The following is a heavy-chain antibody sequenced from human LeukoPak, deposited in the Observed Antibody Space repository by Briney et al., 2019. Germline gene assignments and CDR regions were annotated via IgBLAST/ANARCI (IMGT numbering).Heavy chain of an antibody. Sequence: GRSLRLSCAASGFTFSSYGMHWVRQAPGKGLDWVALISYDGSTKYFPDSLKGRFTISRDNSKNTLYLQMNSLRAEDTAVYYCATSTHMFGSGNYDDYGMDVWGQGTTVTVSS. D-gene: IGHD3-10*01. CDR1: GFTFSSYG. V-gene: IGHV3-30*03. CDR3: ATSTHMFGSGNYDDYGMDV. J-gene: IGHJ6*02. CDR2: ISYDGSTK.